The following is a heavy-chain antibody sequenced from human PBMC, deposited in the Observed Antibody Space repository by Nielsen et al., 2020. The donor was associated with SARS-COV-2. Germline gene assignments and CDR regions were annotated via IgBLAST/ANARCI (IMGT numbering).Heavy chain of an antibody. CDR2: ISGSGGST. V-gene: IGHV3-23*01. CDR3: TTEVEVGATTLPSGFDY. CDR1: GFTFSSYA. Sequence: GGSLRLSCAASGFTFSSYAMSWVRQAPGKGLEWVSAISGSGGSTYYADSVKGRFTISRDNSKNTLYLQMNSLRAEDTAVYYCTTEVEVGATTLPSGFDYWGQGTLVTVSS. J-gene: IGHJ4*02. D-gene: IGHD1-26*01.